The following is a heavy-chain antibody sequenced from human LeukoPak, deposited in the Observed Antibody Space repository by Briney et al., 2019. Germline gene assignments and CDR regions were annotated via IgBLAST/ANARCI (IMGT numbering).Heavy chain of an antibody. J-gene: IGHJ4*02. CDR3: ARFGGDYYDSSDYYYDTFDY. D-gene: IGHD3-22*01. V-gene: IGHV3-7*04. Sequence: KYYVDSVKGRFTISRDNAKNSLYLQMSSLRAEDTAVYYCARFGGDYYDSSDYYYDTFDYWGQGTLVTVSS. CDR2: K.